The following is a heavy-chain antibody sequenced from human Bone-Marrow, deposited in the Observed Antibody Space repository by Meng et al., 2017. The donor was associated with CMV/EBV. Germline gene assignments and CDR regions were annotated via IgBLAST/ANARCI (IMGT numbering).Heavy chain of an antibody. Sequence: ASVKVSCKASGYTFTGYYMHWVRQAPGQGLKWMGWINPNSGGTNYAQKFQGRVTMTRDTSISTAYMELSRLRSDDTAVYYCARDRHTMVRGVNNWFDPWGQGTLVAVSS. CDR2: INPNSGGT. J-gene: IGHJ5*02. V-gene: IGHV1-2*02. D-gene: IGHD3-10*01. CDR3: ARDRHTMVRGVNNWFDP. CDR1: GYTFTGYY.